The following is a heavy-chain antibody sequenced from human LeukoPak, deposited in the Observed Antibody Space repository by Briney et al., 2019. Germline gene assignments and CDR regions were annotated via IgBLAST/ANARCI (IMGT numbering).Heavy chain of an antibody. CDR2: INNDGSTT. D-gene: IGHD6-13*01. Sequence: PGGSLRLSCAVSGFTFSSYWMHWVRQAPGKGLVWVSRINNDGSTTAYADSVKGRFTISRDNTKNTLYLQMNSLRAEDTAVYYCARDRYSTSLDAFDLWGQGTMVTVSS. J-gene: IGHJ3*01. CDR3: ARDRYSTSLDAFDL. V-gene: IGHV3-74*01. CDR1: GFTFSSYW.